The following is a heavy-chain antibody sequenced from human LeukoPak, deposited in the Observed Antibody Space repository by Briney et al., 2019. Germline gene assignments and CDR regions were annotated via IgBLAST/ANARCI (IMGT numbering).Heavy chain of an antibody. CDR3: AELPAAGGDYVYMEY. CDR1: GFTFNNYA. V-gene: IGHV3-23*05. Sequence: PGGSLRLSCAASGFTFNNYAMTWVRQAPGKGLEWVSAISRSGNYTYYTDSVRGRFTVSRDNSKNTLYLQMSSLRAEDTAVYYCAELPAAGGDYVYMEYWGPGTLVTVSS. CDR2: ISRSGNYT. J-gene: IGHJ4*01. D-gene: IGHD3-16*01.